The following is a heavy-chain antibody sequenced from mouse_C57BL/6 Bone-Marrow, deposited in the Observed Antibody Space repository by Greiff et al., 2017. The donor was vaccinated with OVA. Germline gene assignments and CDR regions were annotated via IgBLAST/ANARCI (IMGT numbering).Heavy chain of an antibody. D-gene: IGHD3-2*02. CDR1: GYTFTSYW. J-gene: IGHJ2*01. CDR3: ALEGLDSSGYNHY. CDR2: IHPSDSDT. Sequence: VKLQQPGAELVKPGASVKVSCKASGYTFTSYWMHWVKQRPGQGLEWIGRIHPSDSDTNYNQKFKGKATLTVDKSSSTAYMQLSSLTSEDSAVYYCALEGLDSSGYNHYWGQGTTLTVSS. V-gene: IGHV1-74*01.